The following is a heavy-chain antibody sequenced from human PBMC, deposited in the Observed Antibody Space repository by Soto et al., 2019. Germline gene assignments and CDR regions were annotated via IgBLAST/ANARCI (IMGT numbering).Heavy chain of an antibody. CDR1: GGSISSGDYY. CDR2: IYYSGST. CDR3: ARDVIPREYYDSSGYYSC. V-gene: IGHV4-30-4*01. J-gene: IGHJ4*02. D-gene: IGHD3-22*01. Sequence: SETLSLTCTVSGGSISSGDYYWSWIRQPPGKGLEWIGYIYYSGSTYYNPSLKSRVTISVDTSKNQFSLKLSSVTAADTAVYYCARDVIPREYYDSSGYYSCWGQGTLVTVSS.